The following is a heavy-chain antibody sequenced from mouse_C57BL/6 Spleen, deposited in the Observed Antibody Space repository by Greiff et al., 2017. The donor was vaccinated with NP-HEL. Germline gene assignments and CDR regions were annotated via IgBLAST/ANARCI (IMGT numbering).Heavy chain of an antibody. V-gene: IGHV5-9*01. J-gene: IGHJ2*01. CDR1: GFTFSSYT. CDR3: ARQYYGSSYGFDY. Sequence: EVMLVESGGGLVKPGGSLKLSCAASGFTFSSYTMSWVRQTPEKRLEWVATISGGGGNTYYPDSVKGRFTISRDNAKNTLYLQMSSLRSEDTALYYCARQYYGSSYGFDYWGQGTTLTVSS. D-gene: IGHD1-1*01. CDR2: ISGGGGNT.